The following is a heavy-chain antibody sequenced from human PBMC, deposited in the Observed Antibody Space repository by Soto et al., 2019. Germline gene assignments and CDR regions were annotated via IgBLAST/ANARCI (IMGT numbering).Heavy chain of an antibody. CDR2: IYYSGST. J-gene: IGHJ4*02. CDR1: GGSISSYY. D-gene: IGHD4-17*01. Sequence: SETLSLTCTVSGGSISSYYWSWIRQPPGKGLEWIGYIYYSGSTNYNPSLKSRVTISVDTSKNQFSLKLSSVTAADTAVYYCARDGDYVGTFDYWGQGTLVTVSS. CDR3: ARDGDYVGTFDY. V-gene: IGHV4-59*01.